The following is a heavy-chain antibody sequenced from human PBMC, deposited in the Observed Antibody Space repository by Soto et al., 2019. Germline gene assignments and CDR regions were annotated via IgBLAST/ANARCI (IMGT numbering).Heavy chain of an antibody. V-gene: IGHV1-69*12. D-gene: IGHD6-19*01. Sequence: QVPLLQSGAEVKKPGSSVRVSCEASGGTFRTYAISWVRQAPGQGLEWMGEIIPIFGTVNYAQKFQGRVTITADESTTTVYMELRSLRSEDTAVYYCATGAVAGTPTSDQYYRMDVLGHGTTVTVYS. CDR3: ATGAVAGTPTSDQYYRMDV. J-gene: IGHJ6*02. CDR2: IIPIFGTV. CDR1: GGTFRTYA.